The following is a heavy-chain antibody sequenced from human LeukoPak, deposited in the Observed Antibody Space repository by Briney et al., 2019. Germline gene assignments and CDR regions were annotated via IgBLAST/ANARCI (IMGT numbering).Heavy chain of an antibody. CDR1: GFTFSSYS. D-gene: IGHD5-18*01. CDR2: ISSSSSYI. Sequence: GGSLRLSCAASGFTFSSYSMNWVRQAPGKGLEWVSSISSSSSYIYYADSVKGRFTISRDNAKNSLYLQMNSLRAEDTAVYYCARVAEGQLWPPDYWGQGTLVTVSS. V-gene: IGHV3-21*01. J-gene: IGHJ4*02. CDR3: ARVAEGQLWPPDY.